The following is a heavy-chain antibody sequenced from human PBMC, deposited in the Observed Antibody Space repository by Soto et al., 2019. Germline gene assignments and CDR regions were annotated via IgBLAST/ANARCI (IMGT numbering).Heavy chain of an antibody. CDR3: ASITAMGPLFEY. CDR1: GGSISSSSYY. V-gene: IGHV4-39*01. Sequence: XXTLSLPYTVSGGSISSSSYYWGSIRQPPGKGLEWIGSIYYSGSTYYNPSLKSRVTISVDTSKTQFSLKLSSVTAADTAVYYCASITAMGPLFEYRGQGSLVTVSS. CDR2: IYYSGST. D-gene: IGHD5-18*01. J-gene: IGHJ4*02.